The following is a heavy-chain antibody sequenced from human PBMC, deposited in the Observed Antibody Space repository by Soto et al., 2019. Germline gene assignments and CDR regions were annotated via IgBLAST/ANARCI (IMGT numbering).Heavy chain of an antibody. V-gene: IGHV1-3*01. D-gene: IGHD2-15*01. J-gene: IGHJ4*02. CDR2: ISGYNGNT. CDR3: ARDPFLQFYSIDF. Sequence: QVQLVQSGAEVKKTGASVKLSCQASGSAFSTYYFHWVRQAPGQGLEWMGWISGYNGNTKYAEIFQDRLTITSDAAASTVYMELYGLRSEDTAVYFCARDPFLQFYSIDFWGQGTLVTVSA. CDR1: GSAFSTYY.